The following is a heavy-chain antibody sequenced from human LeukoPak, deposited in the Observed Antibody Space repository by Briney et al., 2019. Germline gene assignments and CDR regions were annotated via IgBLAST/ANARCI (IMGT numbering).Heavy chain of an antibody. Sequence: GGSLRLSCAASGFTFSSYAMSWVRQAPGEGLEWVSAISGSGGSTYYADSVKGRFTISRDNSKNTLYLQMNSLRAEDTAVYYCAKDTPTVVVPAGVFDYWGQGTLVTVSS. J-gene: IGHJ4*02. CDR3: AKDTPTVVVPAGVFDY. D-gene: IGHD2-2*01. CDR2: ISGSGGST. V-gene: IGHV3-23*01. CDR1: GFTFSSYA.